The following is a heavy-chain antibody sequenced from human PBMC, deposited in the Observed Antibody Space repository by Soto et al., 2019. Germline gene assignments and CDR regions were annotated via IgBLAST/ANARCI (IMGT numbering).Heavy chain of an antibody. CDR1: GFTFSTYA. CDR2: ISSSGDGT. CDR3: AKNGDFWSWGMDV. J-gene: IGHJ6*02. D-gene: IGHD3-3*01. V-gene: IGHV3-23*01. Sequence: PGGSLRLSCAGSGFTFSTYAMTWVRQAPGKGLEWVAIISSSGDGTYYVDSVKGRVTISRDNSRNTLNLQMNSLRAEGTAVYYCAKNGDFWSWGMDVWGQGTTVTVSS.